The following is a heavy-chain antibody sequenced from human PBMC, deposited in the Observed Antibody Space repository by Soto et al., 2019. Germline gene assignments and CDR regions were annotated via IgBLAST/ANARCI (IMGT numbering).Heavy chain of an antibody. CDR3: ARRGSSSPSYNFDF. CDR2: IYPGDSDT. Sequence: PGESLKISCKGSGYSFTNYWIGWVRQMPGRGLEWMGIIYPGDSDTRYSPSLEGQVTISADKSISTAYLQWSSLKDSDTAIYYCARRGSSSPSYNFDFWGQGTPVTVSS. J-gene: IGHJ4*02. CDR1: GYSFTNYW. V-gene: IGHV5-51*01. D-gene: IGHD6-13*01.